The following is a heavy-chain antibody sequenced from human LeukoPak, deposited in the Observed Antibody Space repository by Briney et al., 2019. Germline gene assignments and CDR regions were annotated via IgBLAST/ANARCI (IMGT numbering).Heavy chain of an antibody. V-gene: IGHV1-24*01. CDR3: ARGPHYYDRDQLAFDI. Sequence: ASVKVSCKVSGYTLTELSMHWVRQAPGKGLEWMGGFDPEDGETIYAQKFQGRVTMTEDTSTDTAYMELSSLRSEDTAVYYCARGPHYYDRDQLAFDIWGQGTMVTVSS. CDR1: GYTLTELS. J-gene: IGHJ3*02. D-gene: IGHD3-22*01. CDR2: FDPEDGET.